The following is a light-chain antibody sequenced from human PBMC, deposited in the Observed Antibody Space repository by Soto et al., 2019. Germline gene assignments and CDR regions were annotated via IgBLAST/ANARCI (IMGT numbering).Light chain of an antibody. CDR1: QSVSSSY. CDR3: QQYGSSPPIT. CDR2: GAS. V-gene: IGKV3-20*01. Sequence: EIVLTQSPGTLSLSPGERATLSCRASQSVSSSYLAWYQQKPGQAPRLLIYGASSRDTGITDRFSGSVSGTDFTLNISRLEPEDFAVYYCQQYGSSPPITFGQGTRLEIK. J-gene: IGKJ5*01.